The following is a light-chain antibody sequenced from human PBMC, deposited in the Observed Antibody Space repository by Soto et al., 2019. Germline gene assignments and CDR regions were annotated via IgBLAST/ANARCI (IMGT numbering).Light chain of an antibody. CDR1: NIGSKS. J-gene: IGLJ2*01. V-gene: IGLV3-21*04. CDR2: YDS. CDR3: QVWDSSSDHSVV. Sequence: VLTQPPSVSVAPGKTARITCGGNNIGSKSVHWYQQKPGQAPVLVIYYDSDRPSGIPERFSGSNSGNTATLTISRVEAGDEADYYCQVWDSSSDHSVVFGGGTKLTVL.